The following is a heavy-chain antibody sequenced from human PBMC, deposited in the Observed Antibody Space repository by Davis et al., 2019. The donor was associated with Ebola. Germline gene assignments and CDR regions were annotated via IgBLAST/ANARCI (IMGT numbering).Heavy chain of an antibody. D-gene: IGHD6-6*01. V-gene: IGHV1-18*01. Sequence: AASVKVSCKASGYSFTTYAMNWVRQAPGQGLEWMGWINPHNGNTNYAQNVQGRVIMTSDTATTTAYMEVGSLRSDDTAVYFCTREKLGGSSDYWGQGTLVTVSS. CDR3: TREKLGGSSDY. CDR1: GYSFTTYA. CDR2: INPHNGNT. J-gene: IGHJ4*02.